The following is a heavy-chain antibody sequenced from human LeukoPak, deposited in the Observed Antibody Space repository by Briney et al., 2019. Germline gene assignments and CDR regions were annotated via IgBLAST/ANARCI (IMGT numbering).Heavy chain of an antibody. Sequence: GGSLRLSCAASGFTFSSYSMNWVRQAPGKGLEWVSSISISSSYIYYADSVKGRFTISRDNSKNTLYLQMNSLRAEDTAVYYCARARSSYGYGDAFDIWGQGTMVTVSS. CDR3: ARARSSYGYGDAFDI. CDR2: ISISSSYI. CDR1: GFTFSSYS. V-gene: IGHV3-21*01. J-gene: IGHJ3*02. D-gene: IGHD5-18*01.